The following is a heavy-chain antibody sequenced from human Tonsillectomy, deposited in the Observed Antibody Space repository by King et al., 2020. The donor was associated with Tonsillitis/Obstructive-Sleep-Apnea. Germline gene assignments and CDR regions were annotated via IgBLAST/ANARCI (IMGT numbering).Heavy chain of an antibody. CDR1: GGSFSGYY. CDR3: ARGGGDSRWNCMDV. D-gene: IGHD3-16*01. Sequence: VQLQQWGAGLLKPSETLSLTCGVYGGSFSGYYWSWIRQPPGKGLEWIGEINHSGDTNYNPSLKSRVSMSEDTSKNQFSLKLSSVTVADTAVYYCARGGGDSRWNCMDVWGKGTTVTVSS. V-gene: IGHV4-34*01. J-gene: IGHJ6*03. CDR2: INHSGDT.